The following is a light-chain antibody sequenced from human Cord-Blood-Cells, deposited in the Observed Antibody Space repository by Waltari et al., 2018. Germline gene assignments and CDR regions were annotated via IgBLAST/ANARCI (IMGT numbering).Light chain of an antibody. Sequence: QSPLTQPAPVSGSPGQSVPLPCTGTSSHVGTYNPVSWYQQHPGKAPKLMIYEGSKRPSGVSNRFSGSKSGNTASLTISGLQAEDEADYYCCSYAGSSTWVFGGGTKLTVL. CDR1: SSHVGTYNP. J-gene: IGLJ3*02. V-gene: IGLV2-23*01. CDR3: CSYAGSSTWV. CDR2: EGS.